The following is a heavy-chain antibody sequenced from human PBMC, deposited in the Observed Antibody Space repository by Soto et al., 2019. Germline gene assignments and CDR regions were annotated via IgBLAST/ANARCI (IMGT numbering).Heavy chain of an antibody. J-gene: IGHJ2*01. CDR2: INPHTGDT. CDR3: ARAGGAAPGARREWSLAL. V-gene: IGHV1-2*02. D-gene: IGHD3-3*01. CDR1: GYPLTDFY. Sequence: QVQLVQSGAEVKKPGASVTVSCKTSGYPLTDFYIHWVRQAPGQGLEWMAWINPHTGDTNTALKLQGRVTRTRDTSIITPFMELTTLRSADTAVYSCARAGGAAPGARREWSLALWRRGTLVSVSS.